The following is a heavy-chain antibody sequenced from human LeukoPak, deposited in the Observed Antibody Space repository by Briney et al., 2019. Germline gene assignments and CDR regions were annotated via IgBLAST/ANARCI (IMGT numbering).Heavy chain of an antibody. V-gene: IGHV4-31*03. D-gene: IGHD3-22*01. CDR2: IYYSGST. CDR3: ARAEGYYDSSGYSTFDY. Sequence: SETLSLTCTVSGDSIYNGDYYWSWIRQHPGKGLEWIGYIYYSGSTHYNPSLKSRVTISVHMSKNQFSLKLSSVTAADTAVYYCARAEGYYDSSGYSTFDYWGQGTLVTVSS. CDR1: GDSIYNGDYY. J-gene: IGHJ4*02.